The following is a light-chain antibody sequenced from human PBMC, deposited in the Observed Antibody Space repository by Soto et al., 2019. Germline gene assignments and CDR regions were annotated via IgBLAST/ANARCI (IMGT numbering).Light chain of an antibody. V-gene: IGKV3-20*01. J-gene: IGKJ5*01. CDR2: GAS. CDR1: QSVSNNF. CDR3: QHYDSLPIT. Sequence: EIVLTQSPGTLSLSPGERATLSCRASQSVSNNFLAWYQQKPGQAPRLLIYGASSRATGIPDRFRGSASGTDFTLTISRLEPEDFAVFYCQHYDSLPITFGQGTRLEIK.